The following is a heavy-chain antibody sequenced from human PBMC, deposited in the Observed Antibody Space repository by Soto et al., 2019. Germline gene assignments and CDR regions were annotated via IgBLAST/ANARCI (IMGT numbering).Heavy chain of an antibody. CDR3: AHGTYGATWSPFAA. CDR2: IYWDDAE. CDR1: GFSLTSGEVG. J-gene: IGHJ5*01. D-gene: IGHD2-21*01. Sequence: QITLIESGPTLVKPTQTLTLTCNFSGFSLTSGEVGVAWIRQPPGKALEWLARIYWDDAERYTPSLKTGLTIIKDTSKNLVVHTTTNFYPASAAPNSSAHGTYGATWSPFAAWGHGALVTVSS. V-gene: IGHV2-5*02.